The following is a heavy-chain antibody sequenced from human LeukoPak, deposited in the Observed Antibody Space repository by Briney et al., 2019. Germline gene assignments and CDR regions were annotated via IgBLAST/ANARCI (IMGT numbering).Heavy chain of an antibody. CDR1: GFTFSSYA. D-gene: IGHD5-12*01. J-gene: IGHJ5*02. CDR3: AKDGFSVDIVATLGRGATTWFDP. CDR2: ISGSGGST. V-gene: IGHV3-23*01. Sequence: PGRSLRLSCAASGFTFSSYAMSWVRQAPGKGLEWVSAISGSGGSTYYADSVKGRFTISRDNSKNTLYLQMNSLRAEDTAVYYCAKDGFSVDIVATLGRGATTWFDPWGPGTLVTVSS.